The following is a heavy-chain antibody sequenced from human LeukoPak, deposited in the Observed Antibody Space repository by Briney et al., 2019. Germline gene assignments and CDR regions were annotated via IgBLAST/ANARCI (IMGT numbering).Heavy chain of an antibody. CDR2: FSSGGSA. CDR3: ARKQTGTMYDV. D-gene: IGHD1-7*01. J-gene: IGHJ4*02. Sequence: SETLPLTRIVPGRSISSSSYYWAWIRQSPGKGLEWIGTFSSGGSAYYNPSLTSRVSISKDTSDNQFSLRLYSVTAADTAVYYCARKQTGTMYDVWGQGTQVTVSS. V-gene: IGHV4-39*07. CDR1: GRSISSSSYY.